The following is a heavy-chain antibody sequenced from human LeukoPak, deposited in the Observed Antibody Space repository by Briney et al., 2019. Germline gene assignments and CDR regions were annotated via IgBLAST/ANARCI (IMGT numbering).Heavy chain of an antibody. CDR2: IYYDGST. CDR1: DASINSAYY. J-gene: IGHJ4*02. D-gene: IGHD2-21*02. Sequence: SETLSLTCTVSDASINSAYYWGWIRQPPGKGLEWIASIYYDGSTYFNPSLESRVTISVDTSKNQFSLRLSAVTAADTAVYYCARQVDCGVDCTDYWGQGTLVSVSS. V-gene: IGHV4-39*01. CDR3: ARQVDCGVDCTDY.